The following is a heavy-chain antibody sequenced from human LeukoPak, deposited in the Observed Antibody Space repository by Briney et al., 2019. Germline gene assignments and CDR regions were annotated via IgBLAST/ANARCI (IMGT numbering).Heavy chain of an antibody. J-gene: IGHJ5*02. Sequence: GGSLRLSCAASGFTLSTNWMSWVRQAPGKGLEWVANINQDGGDKNYVDFVKGRFTISRDNAKNSLYLQLNSLRAEDTAVYHCAKDWGSGGWYNYFDPWGQGTLVTVSS. CDR2: INQDGGDK. CDR3: AKDWGSGGWYNYFDP. V-gene: IGHV3-7*01. D-gene: IGHD6-19*01. CDR1: GFTLSTNW.